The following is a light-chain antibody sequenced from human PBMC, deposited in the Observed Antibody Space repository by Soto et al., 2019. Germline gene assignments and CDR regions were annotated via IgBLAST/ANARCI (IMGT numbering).Light chain of an antibody. CDR3: SLFAGSPVV. J-gene: IGLJ2*01. CDR1: SSDVGEENY. CDR2: EVS. Sequence: QSALTQPPSASGSPGQSVTITCSGTSSDVGEENYVSWYQQHPGKVPKLILYEVSKRPSGVPDRFSGSRSGNTASLTVSGVQAEDEADYYCSLFAGSPVVFGGGTKLTVL. V-gene: IGLV2-8*01.